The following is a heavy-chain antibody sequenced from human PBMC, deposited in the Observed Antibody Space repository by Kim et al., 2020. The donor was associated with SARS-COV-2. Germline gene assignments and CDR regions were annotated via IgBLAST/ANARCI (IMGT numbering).Heavy chain of an antibody. Sequence: PSLKSRVTISVDTSKNQFSLKLSSVTAADTAVYYCATVVVTAASYWYFDLWGRGTLVTVSS. V-gene: IGHV4-59*01. CDR3: ATVVVTAASYWYFDL. D-gene: IGHD2-21*02. J-gene: IGHJ2*01.